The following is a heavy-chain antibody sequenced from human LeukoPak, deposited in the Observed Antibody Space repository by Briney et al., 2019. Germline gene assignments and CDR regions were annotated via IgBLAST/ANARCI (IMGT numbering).Heavy chain of an antibody. CDR1: GGSFSDDY. V-gene: IGHV4-34*01. CDR2: INHSGST. Sequence: SETLSLTCAVYGGSFSDDYWSWIRQPPGKGLEWIGEINHSGSTNYNPSLKSRVTISVDTSKNQFSLKLSSVTAADTAVYYCARDPGDPPVDYWGQGTLVTVSS. J-gene: IGHJ4*02. CDR3: ARDPGDPPVDY. D-gene: IGHD7-27*01.